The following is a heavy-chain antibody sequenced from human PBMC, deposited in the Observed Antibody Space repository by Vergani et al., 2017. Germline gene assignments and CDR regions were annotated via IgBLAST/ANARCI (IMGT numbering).Heavy chain of an antibody. CDR2: ITRGSKSI. CDR3: AKARKTMATILFDY. D-gene: IGHD5-24*01. CDR1: GFDFTNSA. J-gene: IGHJ4*02. Sequence: EVQLVESGGGVVKPGGSLTISCATSGFDFTNSAMSWIRQAPGRGLQWVSSITRGSKSIYYADSVKGRFTISRDNSKNTLYLQMNSLRAEDTAVYYCAKARKTMATILFDYWGQGTLVTVSS. V-gene: IGHV3-23*04.